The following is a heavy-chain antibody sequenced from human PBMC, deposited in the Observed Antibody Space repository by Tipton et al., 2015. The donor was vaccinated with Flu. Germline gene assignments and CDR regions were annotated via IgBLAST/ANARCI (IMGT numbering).Heavy chain of an antibody. CDR2: IYTSGGA. V-gene: IGHV4-4*07. Sequence: TLSLTCTVSGDSLSSYYWSWIRQPAGKGLEWIGRIYTSGGAKYNPSLKSRISISVDTSKNQFSLKLSSVTAADTAVYYCARGNRYHYDSWGQGTLVTVSS. D-gene: IGHD3-22*01. CDR3: ARGNRYHYDS. CDR1: GDSLSSYY. J-gene: IGHJ1*01.